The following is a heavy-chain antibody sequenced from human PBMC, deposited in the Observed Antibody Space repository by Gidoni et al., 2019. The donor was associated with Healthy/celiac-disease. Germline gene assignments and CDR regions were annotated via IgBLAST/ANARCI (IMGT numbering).Heavy chain of an antibody. D-gene: IGHD3-10*01. V-gene: IGHV1-46*01. CDR3: ARDYYPQQYNWFDP. CDR1: GYTFPSYY. CDR2: INPSGGST. Sequence: QVQLLHSWAGGQKPGASRKVSCQASGYTFPSYYMHWGRQAPGQGLEWMGIINPSGGSTSYAQKFQGRVTMTRDTSTSTVYMELSSLRSEDTAVYYCARDYYPQQYNWFDPWGQGTLVTVSS. J-gene: IGHJ5*02.